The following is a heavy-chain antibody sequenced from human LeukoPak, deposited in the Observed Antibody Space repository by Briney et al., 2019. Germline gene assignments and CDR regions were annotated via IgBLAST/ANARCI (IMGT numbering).Heavy chain of an antibody. J-gene: IGHJ4*02. CDR2: ISYSAST. V-gene: IGHV4-61*05. CDR1: VGSIRISSYY. Sequence: SETLSLTCTVSVGSIRISSYYWDWIRQPPGKGLAWIGYISYSASTNYNPSLKSRVTISLGTSKNQFSLRLTSVTAADTAVYYCVRGGFSGYSYGYLAHWGQGTLVTVST. D-gene: IGHD5-18*01. CDR3: VRGGFSGYSYGYLAH.